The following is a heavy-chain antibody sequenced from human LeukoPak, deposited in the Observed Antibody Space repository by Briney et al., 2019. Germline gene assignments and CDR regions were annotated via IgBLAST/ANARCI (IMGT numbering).Heavy chain of an antibody. V-gene: IGHV4-30-4*01. CDR2: IYYSGST. D-gene: IGHD3-22*01. CDR3: ARGVQPAYSYYDSSDYCFDY. Sequence: SETLSLTCTVSGGSISSGDYYWRWIRQPPGKGLEWIGYIYYSGSTYYNPSLKSRVTISVDTSKNQFSLKLNSVTAADTAVYYCARGVQPAYSYYDSSDYCFDYWGQGTLVTVSS. J-gene: IGHJ4*02. CDR1: GGSISSGDYY.